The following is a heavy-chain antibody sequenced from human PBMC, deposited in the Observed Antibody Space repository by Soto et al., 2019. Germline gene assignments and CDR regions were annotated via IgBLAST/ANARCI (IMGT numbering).Heavy chain of an antibody. V-gene: IGHV4-31*03. CDR3: GRGGAVAAAAFDY. CDR1: GGSISSGGYY. CDR2: IYYSGST. Sequence: QVQLQESGPGLVKPSQTLSLTCTVSGGSISSGGYYWSWIRQHPGKGLEWIGYIYYSGSTYYNPSLKSRVTISVDPSKNQFSLKLSSVTAADTAVYYCGRGGAVAAAAFDYWGQGTLVTVSS. D-gene: IGHD6-13*01. J-gene: IGHJ4*02.